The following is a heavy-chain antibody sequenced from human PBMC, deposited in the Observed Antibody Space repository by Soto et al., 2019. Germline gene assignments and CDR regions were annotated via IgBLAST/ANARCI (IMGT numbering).Heavy chain of an antibody. CDR3: AKANHPTGVGDY. Sequence: EVQLVESGGGLVQPGRSLRLSCAASGFTFDDYAMHWVRQAPGKGLEWVSGISWNSGSIGYADSVKGRFTIPRDNAKNSLYLQMNSLRAEDTALDYCAKANHPTGVGDYWGQGTLVTVSS. J-gene: IGHJ4*02. CDR1: GFTFDDYA. CDR2: ISWNSGSI. V-gene: IGHV3-9*01. D-gene: IGHD4-17*01.